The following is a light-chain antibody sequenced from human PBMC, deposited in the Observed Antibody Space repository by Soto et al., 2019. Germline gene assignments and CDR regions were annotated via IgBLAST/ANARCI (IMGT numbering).Light chain of an antibody. CDR3: QQYNNLLWT. J-gene: IGKJ1*01. CDR1: QSVSSK. V-gene: IGKV3-15*01. CDR2: GAT. Sequence: EIVMTQSPATLSVSPGEGATLSCRASQSVSSKLAWYQQKPGQAPRLLIYGATTRATGIPARFSGSGSGAEFTLIISSLQSEDSAVYYCQQYNNLLWTFGQGTNVDIK.